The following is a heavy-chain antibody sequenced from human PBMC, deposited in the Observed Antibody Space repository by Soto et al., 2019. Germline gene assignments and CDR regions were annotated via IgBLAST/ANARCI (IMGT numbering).Heavy chain of an antibody. D-gene: IGHD2-15*01. V-gene: IGHV2-5*02. CDR3: AHSATVSDAFDI. Sequence: QITLKESGPTLVKPTQTLTLTCTFSGFSLRISGVGVGWSRQPPETALEWLALIYWDDDKRYSPSLKSRLTITKDTSKNQVVLTMTNMDPGDTATYYCAHSATVSDAFDIWGQGTMVTVSS. J-gene: IGHJ3*02. CDR2: IYWDDDK. CDR1: GFSLRISGVG.